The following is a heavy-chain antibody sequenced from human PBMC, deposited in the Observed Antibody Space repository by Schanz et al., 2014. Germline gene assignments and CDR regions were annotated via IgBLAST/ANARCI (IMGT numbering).Heavy chain of an antibody. V-gene: IGHV1-18*01. CDR2: ISVYTGNT. CDR1: GYTFTTYA. D-gene: IGHD3-9*01. J-gene: IGHJ5*02. Sequence: QDQLLQSGAAVKKPGSSVSVSCKASGYTFTTYAMSWVRQAPGQGLEWVGWISVYTGNTKYGQKVQGRVTMTADTSTNTAYMELRSLRSDDTAVYYCAKAEYDILTDSYSRLDPWGQGTLVTVSS. CDR3: AKAEYDILTDSYSRLDP.